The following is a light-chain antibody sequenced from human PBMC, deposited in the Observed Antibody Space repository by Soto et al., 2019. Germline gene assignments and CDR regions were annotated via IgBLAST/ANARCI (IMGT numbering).Light chain of an antibody. Sequence: EIVLTQSPGTLSLSPGERATLSCRASQSVSSNYLAWYQQKPGQTPRLLIYGASSRATVIPDRFSGSGSGTDFNLTISRLEPEDFAVYYFQQYGSSPYTFGQGTKLESK. V-gene: IGKV3-20*01. CDR3: QQYGSSPYT. CDR2: GAS. CDR1: QSVSSNY. J-gene: IGKJ2*01.